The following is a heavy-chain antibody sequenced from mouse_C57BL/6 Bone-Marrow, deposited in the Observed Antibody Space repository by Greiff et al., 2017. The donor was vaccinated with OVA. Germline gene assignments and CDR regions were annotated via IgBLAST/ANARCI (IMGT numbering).Heavy chain of an antibody. Sequence: QVQLKESGAELVRPGTSVKVSCKASGYAFTNYLIEWVKQRPGQGLECIGVINPGSGGTNYNEKFKGKATLTADKSSSTAYMQLSSLTSEDSAVYFCARSCGNYSYWYFDVWGTGTTVTVSS. V-gene: IGHV1-54*01. J-gene: IGHJ1*03. CDR1: GYAFTNYL. D-gene: IGHD2-1*01. CDR2: INPGSGGT. CDR3: ARSCGNYSYWYFDV.